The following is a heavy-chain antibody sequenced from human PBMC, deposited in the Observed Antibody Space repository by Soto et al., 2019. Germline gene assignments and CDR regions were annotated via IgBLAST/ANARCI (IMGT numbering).Heavy chain of an antibody. J-gene: IGHJ4*02. CDR2: ISSSSSTI. CDR3: ARVIPAPRLEPGIAVAGVDY. D-gene: IGHD6-19*01. V-gene: IGHV3-48*02. CDR1: GFTFSSYS. Sequence: EVQLVESGGGLVQPGGSLRLSCAASGFTFSSYSMNWVRQAPGKGLEWVSYISSSSSTIYYADSVKGRFTISRDNAKNSLYLQMNSLRDEDTAVYYCARVIPAPRLEPGIAVAGVDYWGQGTLVTVSS.